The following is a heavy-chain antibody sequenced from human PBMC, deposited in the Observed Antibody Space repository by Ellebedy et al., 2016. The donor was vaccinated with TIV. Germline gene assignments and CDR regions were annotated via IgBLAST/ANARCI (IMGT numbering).Heavy chain of an antibody. Sequence: ASVKVSCXASGYTFTSYYMHWVRQAPGQGLEWTGIINPSGGSTSYAQKFQGRVTMTRNTSISTAYMELSSLRSEDTAVYYCARRGILDYWGQGTLVTVSS. CDR2: INPSGGST. CDR3: ARRGILDY. V-gene: IGHV1-46*01. J-gene: IGHJ4*02. D-gene: IGHD3-16*01. CDR1: GYTFTSYY.